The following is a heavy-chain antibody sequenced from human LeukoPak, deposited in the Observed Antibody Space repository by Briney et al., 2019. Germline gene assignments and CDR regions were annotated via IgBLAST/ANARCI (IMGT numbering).Heavy chain of an antibody. J-gene: IGHJ4*02. CDR1: GFTFSSYG. V-gene: IGHV3-30*18. D-gene: IGHD1-26*01. CDR3: AKIERSGSSFDY. Sequence: GGSLRLSCAASGFTFSSYGMHWVRQAPGKGLEWVAVISYDGSNKYYADSVKGRFTISRDNSKNTLYLQVNSLRAEDTAVYYCAKIERSGSSFDYWGQGTLVTVSS. CDR2: ISYDGSNK.